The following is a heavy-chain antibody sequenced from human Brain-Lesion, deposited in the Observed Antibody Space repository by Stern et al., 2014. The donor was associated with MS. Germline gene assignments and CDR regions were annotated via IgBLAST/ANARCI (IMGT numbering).Heavy chain of an antibody. V-gene: IGHV1-45*02. CDR2: ITPFTGNT. CDR1: GNTFTNRY. J-gene: IGHJ4*02. D-gene: IGHD4-17*01. CDR3: AEGGSYGFVY. Sequence: QVQLVQSGAEVKKTGSSVKVSCQASGNTFTNRYLHWVRQAPGQALEWMGWITPFTGNTNYAQNFQDRVTITMDRSMSTAYMDLSSLRSDETAIYFCAEGGSYGFVYWGQGTLVTVSS.